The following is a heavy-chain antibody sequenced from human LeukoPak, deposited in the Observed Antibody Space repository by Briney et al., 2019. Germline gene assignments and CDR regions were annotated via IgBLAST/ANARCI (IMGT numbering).Heavy chain of an antibody. CDR2: IYSGGST. CDR3: ARGTVTMVDY. CDR1: GFTVSSNY. Sequence: GGSLRLSCAASGFTVSSNYMSWVRQAPGRGLEWVSVIYSGGSTYYADSVRGRFTISRDNSKNTLFLQMNSLRAGDTAVYYCARGTVTMVDYWGQGTLVTVSS. J-gene: IGHJ4*02. V-gene: IGHV3-66*01. D-gene: IGHD3-10*01.